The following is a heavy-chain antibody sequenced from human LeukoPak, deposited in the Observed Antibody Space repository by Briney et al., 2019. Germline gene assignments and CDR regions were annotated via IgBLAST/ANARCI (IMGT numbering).Heavy chain of an antibody. V-gene: IGHV3-74*01. CDR2: INPDGSDT. CDR1: GFTFSNYW. CDR3: ATTDTTCY. Sequence: GGSLRLSCVASGFTFSNYWMHWVRQGPGTGLVWVSRINPDGSDTSDANSVKGRFSVSRDNAKNTLYLEINSLSADDTAVYYCATTDTTCYWGQGTLVTVSS. D-gene: IGHD1-14*01. J-gene: IGHJ4*02.